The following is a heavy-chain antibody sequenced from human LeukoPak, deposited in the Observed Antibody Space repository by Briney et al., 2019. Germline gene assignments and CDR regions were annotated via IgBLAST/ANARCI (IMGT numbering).Heavy chain of an antibody. CDR1: GFTFSSYW. CDR3: ARRAGAYSHPYDY. J-gene: IGHJ4*02. V-gene: IGHV3-74*01. CDR2: INGDGTST. D-gene: IGHD4/OR15-4a*01. Sequence: GGSLRLSCAASGFTFSSYWMHWVRQAPGKGLVWVSLINGDGTSTSHADSVKGRFTISRDNAKNTLYLQMNSLRAEDTAVYYCARRAGAYSHPYDYWGQGTLVTVSS.